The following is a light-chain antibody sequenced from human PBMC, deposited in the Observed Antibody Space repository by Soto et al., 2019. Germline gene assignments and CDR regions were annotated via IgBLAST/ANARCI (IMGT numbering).Light chain of an antibody. CDR2: GAS. CDR1: QSVSSSY. Sequence: EIVLTQSPGTLSLSPGERATLSCRASQSVSSSYLAWYQQKPGQAPRLLIYGASTRATGIPARFSGSGSGTEFTLAISSLQSEEFAVYYCQQYNNWPRTVGQGTKVDIK. J-gene: IGKJ1*01. CDR3: QQYNNWPRT. V-gene: IGKV3-15*01.